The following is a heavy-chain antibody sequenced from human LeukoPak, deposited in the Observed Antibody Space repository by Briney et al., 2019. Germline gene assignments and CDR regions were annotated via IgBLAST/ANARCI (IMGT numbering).Heavy chain of an antibody. D-gene: IGHD3-22*01. CDR3: ARGAPPNYYDSSGYLDY. Sequence: ASVNVSCKASGYTFTGYHMHWVRQAPGQGLEWMGWINPDSGGTDYAQKFQSRVTMTRDTSISTAYMELSRLRSDDTAMYYCARGAPPNYYDSSGYLDYWGQGTLVTVSS. CDR2: INPDSGGT. V-gene: IGHV1-2*02. J-gene: IGHJ4*02. CDR1: GYTFTGYH.